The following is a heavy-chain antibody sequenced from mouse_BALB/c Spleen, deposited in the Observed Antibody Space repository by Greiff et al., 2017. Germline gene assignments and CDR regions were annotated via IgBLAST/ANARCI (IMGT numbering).Heavy chain of an antibody. CDR3: LYYDYGFAY. D-gene: IGHD2-4*01. CDR2: IDPENGDT. CDR1: GFYFTDYY. J-gene: IGHJ3*01. Sequence: VQLMQSGAGLVRPGASVSLSCTASGFYFTDYYMHWVKQTPEQGLEWIGWIDPENGDTDYAPKFPGKATMTADTSSNTAYLQLRRLTSEDTAVYYCLYYDYGFAYWGQGTLVTVSA. V-gene: IGHV14-4*02.